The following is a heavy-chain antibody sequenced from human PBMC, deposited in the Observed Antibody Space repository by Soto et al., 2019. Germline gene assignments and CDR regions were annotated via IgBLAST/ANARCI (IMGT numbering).Heavy chain of an antibody. D-gene: IGHD3-16*01. Sequence: EVLLVESGGGLVKPGGSLRLSCTGSGFPFSAYNINWVRQAPGKGLEWVSSITVGSSHIYQPNSMKGRFTISRDDAKNSVYLQIDSLRDEDTALYYFSRSPEVGVRGAYWGQGTLVTVSS. J-gene: IGHJ4*02. CDR2: ITVGSSHI. CDR1: GFPFSAYN. CDR3: SRSPEVGVRGAY. V-gene: IGHV3-21*01.